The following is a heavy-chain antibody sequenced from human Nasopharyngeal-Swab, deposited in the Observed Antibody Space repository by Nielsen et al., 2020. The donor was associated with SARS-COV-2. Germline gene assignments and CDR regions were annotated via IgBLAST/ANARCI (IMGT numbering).Heavy chain of an antibody. CDR1: GYTFTSYG. Sequence: ASMKVSCKASGYTFTSYGISWVRQAPGQGLEWMGWISAYNGNTNYAQKLQGRVTMTTDTSTSTAYMELRSLRSDDTAVYYCARDSSFTISYGMDVWGQGTTVTVSS. V-gene: IGHV1-18*01. J-gene: IGHJ6*02. CDR2: ISAYNGNT. D-gene: IGHD3-3*01. CDR3: ARDSSFTISYGMDV.